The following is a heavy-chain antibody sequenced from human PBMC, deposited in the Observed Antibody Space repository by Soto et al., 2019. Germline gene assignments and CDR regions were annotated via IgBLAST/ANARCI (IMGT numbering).Heavy chain of an antibody. CDR2: ISYDGSNK. Sequence: QVQLVESGGGVVQPGRSLRLSCAASGFTFSSYGMHWVRQAPGKGLEWVAVISYDGSNKYYADSVKGRFTISKDNSKHTLYLQMNSLRAADTAVYYWARDRTTGLVFSQYLDYWGQGALVTVSS. D-gene: IGHD3-3*02. CDR1: GFTFSSYG. V-gene: IGHV3-30*03. CDR3: ARDRTTGLVFSQYLDY. J-gene: IGHJ4*02.